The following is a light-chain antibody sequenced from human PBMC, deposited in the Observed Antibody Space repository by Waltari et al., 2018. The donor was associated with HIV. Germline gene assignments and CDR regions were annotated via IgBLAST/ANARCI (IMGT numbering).Light chain of an antibody. CDR3: AAWDDSLNGLWV. Sequence: QSVLTPPPSTSGTPGPRVTISCSGTSSNIGSNTENWYQHLPGTAPKLLINGNNQQPSGVPDRFSGSKSGTSASLAISGLQSEDEADYYCAAWDDSLNGLWVFGGGTKLTVL. CDR2: GNN. J-gene: IGLJ3*02. CDR1: SSNIGSNT. V-gene: IGLV1-44*01.